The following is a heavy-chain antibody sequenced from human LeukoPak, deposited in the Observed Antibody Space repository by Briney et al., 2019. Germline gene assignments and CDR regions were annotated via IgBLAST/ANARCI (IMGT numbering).Heavy chain of an antibody. J-gene: IGHJ6*02. CDR2: IWYDGSNK. D-gene: IGHD4-17*01. V-gene: IGHV3-33*08. Sequence: PGRSLRLSCAASGFTFSTYGMHWVRQAPGKGLEWVAVIWYDGSNKNYADSVKGRFTISRDNSKNTLYLQMNSLRAEDTAVYYCARGGRTTWHGMDVWGQGTTATVSS. CDR1: GFTFSTYG. CDR3: ARGGRTTWHGMDV.